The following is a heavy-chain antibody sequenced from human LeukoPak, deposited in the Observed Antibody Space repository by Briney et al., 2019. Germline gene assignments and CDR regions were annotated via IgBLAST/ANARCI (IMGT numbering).Heavy chain of an antibody. J-gene: IGHJ3*02. V-gene: IGHV3-33*01. D-gene: IGHD4-17*01. CDR1: GFTFSSYG. Sequence: PGRSLRLSCAASGFTFSSYGMHWVRQAPGKGLEWVAVIWYDGSNKYYADSVKGRFTISRDNSKNTLYLQMNSLRAEDTAVYYCARDWDYGDAFDIWGQGTMVTVSS. CDR2: IWYDGSNK. CDR3: ARDWDYGDAFDI.